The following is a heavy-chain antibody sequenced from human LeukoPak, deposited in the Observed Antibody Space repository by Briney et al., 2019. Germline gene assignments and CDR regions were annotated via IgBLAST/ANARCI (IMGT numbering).Heavy chain of an antibody. CDR3: ARDGLHDYGDLFDY. D-gene: IGHD4-17*01. J-gene: IGHJ4*02. CDR2: ISSSGSTI. CDR1: GGSISSSSYY. Sequence: LSLTCTVSGGSISSSSYYMSWIRQAPGKGLEWVSYISSSGSTIYYADSVKGRFTISRDNAKNSLYLQMNSLRAEDTAVYYCARDGLHDYGDLFDYWGQGTLVTVSS. V-gene: IGHV3-11*01.